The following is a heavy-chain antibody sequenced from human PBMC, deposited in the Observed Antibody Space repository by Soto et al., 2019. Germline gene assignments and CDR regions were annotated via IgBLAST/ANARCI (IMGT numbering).Heavy chain of an antibody. J-gene: IGHJ6*04. D-gene: IGHD2-8*01. V-gene: IGHV1-2*04. CDR3: ARGDSTDCSNSVCSFLNNHDMDV. CDR2: INPKSGGT. Sequence: ASVKVSCKASGYSFTDYHIHWVRQAPGQGLEWLGRINPKSGGTSTAQKFQGWVTMTTDTAISPASMELTRLTSDDTAIYYCARGDSTDCSNSVCSFLNNHDMDVWGEGTTVTVSS. CDR1: GYSFTDYH.